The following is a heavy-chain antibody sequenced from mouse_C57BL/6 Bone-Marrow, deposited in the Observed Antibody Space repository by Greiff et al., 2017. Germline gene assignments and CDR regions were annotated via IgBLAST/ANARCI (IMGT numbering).Heavy chain of an antibody. D-gene: IGHD2-4*01. CDR3: TTDDYDKMAWFAY. J-gene: IGHJ3*01. CDR1: GFNIKDDY. Sequence: EVQLQQSGAELVRPGASVKLSCTASGFNIKDDYMHWVKQRPEQGLEWIGWIDPENGDTEYASKVQGKATITADTSSNTAYLQLSSLTSEDTAVYYCTTDDYDKMAWFAYWGQGTLVTVSA. V-gene: IGHV14-4*01. CDR2: IDPENGDT.